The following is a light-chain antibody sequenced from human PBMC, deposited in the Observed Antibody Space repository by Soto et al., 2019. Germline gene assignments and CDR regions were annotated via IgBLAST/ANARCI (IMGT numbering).Light chain of an antibody. V-gene: IGKV3-11*01. J-gene: IGKJ5*01. CDR3: QQRNNWPIT. CDR1: KSVSSY. CDR2: DAS. Sequence: EIVLTQSPATLSLSPGARGPLSLRSRKSVSSYLALYPTHPGQATRLIIYDASKRATGITVRLSGSGSGTDFTLTISRIEPADFALYYCQQRNNWPITLGQGTRLE.